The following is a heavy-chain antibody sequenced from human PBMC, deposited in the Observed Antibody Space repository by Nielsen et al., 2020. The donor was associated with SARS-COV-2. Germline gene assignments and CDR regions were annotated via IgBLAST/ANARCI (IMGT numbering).Heavy chain of an antibody. D-gene: IGHD3-16*02. J-gene: IGHJ4*02. CDR3: AREIPAYDYVWGSYRPTDPNFDY. Sequence: GGSLRLSCAASGFTFSSYSMNWVRQAPGKGLEWVSYISSSSSTIYYADSVKGRFTISRDNAKNSLYLQMNSLRAEDTAVYYCAREIPAYDYVWGSYRPTDPNFDYWGQGTLVTVSS. CDR1: GFTFSSYS. V-gene: IGHV3-48*01. CDR2: ISSSSSTI.